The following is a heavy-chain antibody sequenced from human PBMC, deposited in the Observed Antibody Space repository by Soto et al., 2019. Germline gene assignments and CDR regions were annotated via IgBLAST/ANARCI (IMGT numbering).Heavy chain of an antibody. V-gene: IGHV4-59*01. CDR2: IYYSGST. CDR3: ARLEYSSGRYLFGY. D-gene: IGHD6-13*01. CDR1: GGSISSYY. Sequence: SETLSLTCTVSGGSISSYYWSWIRQPPGKGLEWIGYIYYSGSTNYNPSLKSRVTISVDTSKNQFSLKLSSVTAADTAVYYCARLEYSSGRYLFGYWGQGTLVIVSS. J-gene: IGHJ4*02.